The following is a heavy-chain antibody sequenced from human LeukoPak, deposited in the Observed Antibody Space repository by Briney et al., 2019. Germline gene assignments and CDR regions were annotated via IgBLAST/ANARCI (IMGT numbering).Heavy chain of an antibody. D-gene: IGHD4-23*01. CDR2: ISAYNGNT. CDR1: GYTFTSYG. J-gene: IGHJ4*02. V-gene: IGHV1-18*01. Sequence: VASVKVSCKASGYTFTSYGISWVRQAPGQGLEWMGWISAYNGNTNYAQKLQGRVTMTTDTSTSTAYMELRSLRSDDTAVYYCARLPRATVVTPAPDYWGQGTLVTVSS. CDR3: ARLPRATVVTPAPDY.